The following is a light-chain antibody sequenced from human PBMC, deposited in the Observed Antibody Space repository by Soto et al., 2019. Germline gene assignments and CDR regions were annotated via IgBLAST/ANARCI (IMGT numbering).Light chain of an antibody. V-gene: IGKV3-15*01. CDR3: QQYNNWPPLT. CDR2: GAS. CDR1: QSISSN. J-gene: IGKJ4*01. Sequence: EIVMTQSPATLSVSPGERATLSCRASQSISSNLAWYQQKPGQAPRPLICGASTRATGIPARFSGSVSGTDFTLTISGLQSEDFAVYYCQQYNNWPPLTFGGGTKVEIK.